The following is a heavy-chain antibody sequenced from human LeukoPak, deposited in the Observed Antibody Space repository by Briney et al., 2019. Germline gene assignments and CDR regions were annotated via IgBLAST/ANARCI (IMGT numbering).Heavy chain of an antibody. CDR3: ARHKTYYDSSGYYSFDY. CDR2: IYPGDSDT. Sequence: GESLKISCMGSGYSFTSYWIGWVRQMPGKGLEWMGIIYPGDSDTRYSPSFQGQVTISADKSISTAYLQWSSLKASDTAMYYCARHKTYYDSSGYYSFDYWGQGTLVTVSS. V-gene: IGHV5-51*01. D-gene: IGHD3-22*01. CDR1: GYSFTSYW. J-gene: IGHJ4*02.